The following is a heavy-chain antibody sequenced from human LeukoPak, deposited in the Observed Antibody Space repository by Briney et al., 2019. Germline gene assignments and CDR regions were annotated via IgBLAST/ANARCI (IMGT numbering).Heavy chain of an antibody. Sequence: GGSLRLSCAASGFTFSSYAMHWVRQAPGKGLEWVAVISYDGSNKYYADSVKGRFTISRDNSKNTLYLQMNSLRAEDTAVYYCAKDQSRRSGSYYNSFDYWGQGTLVTVSS. D-gene: IGHD3-10*01. CDR2: ISYDGSNK. V-gene: IGHV3-30*04. CDR3: AKDQSRRSGSYYNSFDY. CDR1: GFTFSSYA. J-gene: IGHJ4*02.